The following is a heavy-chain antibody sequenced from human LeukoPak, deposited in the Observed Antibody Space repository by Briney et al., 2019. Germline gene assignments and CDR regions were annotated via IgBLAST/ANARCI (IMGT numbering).Heavy chain of an antibody. Sequence: GGSLRLSCAASGFTFDDYTMHWVRQAPGKGLEWVSLISWDGGSTYYADSVKGRFTISRDNSKNSLYLQMNSLRTEDTALYYCAIEGIATAGLDYWDQGTLVTVSS. CDR2: ISWDGGST. D-gene: IGHD6-13*01. CDR3: AIEGIATAGLDY. J-gene: IGHJ4*02. CDR1: GFTFDDYT. V-gene: IGHV3-43*01.